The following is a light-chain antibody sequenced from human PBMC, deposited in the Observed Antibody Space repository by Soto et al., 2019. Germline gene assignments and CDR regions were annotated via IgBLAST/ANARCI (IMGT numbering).Light chain of an antibody. CDR2: AAS. J-gene: IGKJ3*01. V-gene: IGKV1-39*01. CDR1: QSISSY. CDR3: QQTYNSLFT. Sequence: DIQMTQSPSSLSASVGDRVTITCRASQSISSYLNWYQQKPGKAPKLLIYAASSLQSGVPSRFSGSGSGTDFTLTISSLQPEDSATYYCQQTYNSLFTFGPGTKVDIK.